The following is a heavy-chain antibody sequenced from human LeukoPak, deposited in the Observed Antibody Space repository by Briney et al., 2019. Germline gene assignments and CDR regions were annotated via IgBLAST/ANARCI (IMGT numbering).Heavy chain of an antibody. CDR1: GFTFTSYA. J-gene: IGHJ4*02. Sequence: GGSLRLSCAVSGFTFTSYAMSWVRQAPGKGLEWVSAISGSGGSTYYADSVKGRFTISRDNSKNTLYLQMNSLRAEDTAVYYCARERYSGSRNPYFDYWGQGTLVTVSS. CDR3: ARERYSGSRNPYFDY. V-gene: IGHV3-23*01. D-gene: IGHD1-26*01. CDR2: ISGSGGST.